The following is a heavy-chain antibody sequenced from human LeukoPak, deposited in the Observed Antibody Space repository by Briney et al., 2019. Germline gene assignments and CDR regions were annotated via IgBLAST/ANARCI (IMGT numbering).Heavy chain of an antibody. Sequence: GGSLRLSCAASGFTFSGYIMNWVRQAPGKGLEWVSSISSSSSYIYYADSVKGRFTISRDNAKKSLYLQMNSLRAEDTAVYYCTRGTGSYDYWGQGTRVTVSS. V-gene: IGHV3-21*01. CDR1: GFTFSGYI. CDR2: ISSSSSYI. D-gene: IGHD1-26*01. CDR3: TRGTGSYDY. J-gene: IGHJ4*02.